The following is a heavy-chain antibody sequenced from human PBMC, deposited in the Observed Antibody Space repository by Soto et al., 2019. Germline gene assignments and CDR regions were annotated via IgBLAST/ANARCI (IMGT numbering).Heavy chain of an antibody. V-gene: IGHV4-30-4*01. CDR2: IYYSGST. D-gene: IGHD3-22*01. J-gene: IGHJ4*02. CDR3: ARTHYSDRSGTDY. CDR1: GGSIRSGDSY. Sequence: PSETRSLTWTVSGGSIRSGDSYWSWIRQPPGKGLEWIGYIYYSGSTYYNPSLKSRVTISLDTSKNQFSLNLSSVTAADTAVYYCARTHYSDRSGTDYWGQGTLVTVSS.